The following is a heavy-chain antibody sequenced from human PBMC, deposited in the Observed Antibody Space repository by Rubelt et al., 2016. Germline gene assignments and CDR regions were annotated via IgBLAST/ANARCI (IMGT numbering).Heavy chain of an antibody. J-gene: IGHJ4*02. CDR1: GFTVSSNY. CDR2: IYSGGST. CDR3: ARNWGFDY. D-gene: IGHD7-27*01. Sequence: EVQLVESGGGLVQPGGSLRLSCAAPGFTVSSNYMSWVRQAPGKGLEWVPVIYSGGSTYYADSVKGRLTISRDNSKNTLYLQMNSLRAEDTAVYYCARNWGFDYWGQGTLVTVSS. V-gene: IGHV3-66*01.